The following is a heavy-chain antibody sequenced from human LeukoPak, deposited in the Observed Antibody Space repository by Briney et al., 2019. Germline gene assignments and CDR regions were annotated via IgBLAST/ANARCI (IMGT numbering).Heavy chain of an antibody. CDR1: GYSFTSYW. V-gene: IGHV5-51*01. Sequence: PGESLKISCKGSGYSFTSYWIGWVRQMPGKGLEWMGIIYPGDSDARYSPSFQGQVTISADKSISTAYLQWSSLKASDTAMYYCARSPRGCSNHYYYYMDVWGKGTTVTVSS. J-gene: IGHJ6*03. CDR3: ARSPRGCSNHYYYYMDV. CDR2: IYPGDSDA. D-gene: IGHD4-11*01.